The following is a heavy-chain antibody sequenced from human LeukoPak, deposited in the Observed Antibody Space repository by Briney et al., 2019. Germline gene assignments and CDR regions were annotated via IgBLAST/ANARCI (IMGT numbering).Heavy chain of an antibody. J-gene: IGHJ4*02. Sequence: SGGSLRLSCAASGFIFDDYAMHWVRQVPGKGLEWVSGISWNGGSRGYADSVKGRFTISRDNAKNSLYLQMDSLRDEDTALYYCGKDLGYYYDSSGGRTINYWGQGTLVTVSS. D-gene: IGHD3-22*01. CDR2: ISWNGGSR. CDR3: GKDLGYYYDSSGGRTINY. V-gene: IGHV3-9*01. CDR1: GFIFDDYA.